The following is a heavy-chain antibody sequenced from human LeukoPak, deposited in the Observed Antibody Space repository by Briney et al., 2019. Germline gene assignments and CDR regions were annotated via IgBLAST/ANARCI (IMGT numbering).Heavy chain of an antibody. J-gene: IGHJ4*02. CDR3: AKGSSGWSLDY. D-gene: IGHD6-19*01. V-gene: IGHV1-18*01. CDR1: GYTFINHG. CDR2: TSTYNT. Sequence: ASAKVSCTASGYTFINHGISWVRQAPGQGLEWMGWTSTYNTNYIQKLQGRVTMTTDTSTSTAYMELRGLRSDDTAVYYCAKGSSGWSLDYWGQGTLVTVSS.